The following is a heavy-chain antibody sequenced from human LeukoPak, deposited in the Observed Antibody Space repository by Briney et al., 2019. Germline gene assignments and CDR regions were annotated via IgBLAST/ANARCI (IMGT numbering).Heavy chain of an antibody. CDR2: IYSGGST. CDR3: AREPLYCSGGSCGVSLYYYYGMDV. J-gene: IGHJ6*02. V-gene: IGHV3-66*01. D-gene: IGHD2-15*01. CDR1: GFTVSSNY. Sequence: GGSLRLSCAASGFTVSSNYMSWVRQAPGKGLGWVSVIYSGGSTYYADSVKGRFTISRDNSKNTLYLQMNSLRAEDTAVYYCAREPLYCSGGSCGVSLYYYYGMDVWGQGTTVTVSS.